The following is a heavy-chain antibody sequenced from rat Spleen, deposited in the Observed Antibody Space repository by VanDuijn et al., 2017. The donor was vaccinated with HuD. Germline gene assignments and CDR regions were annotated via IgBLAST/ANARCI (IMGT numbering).Heavy chain of an antibody. Sequence: EVQLVESGGGLVQPGRSLKLSCAASGFTFSNYGTHWIRQAPTKGLEWVAPISPSGDTTYYRDSVKGRFTISRDNEKSTLSLQMDSLRSEDRATYYCARSHYGYTDDFDYWGQGVMVTVSS. CDR2: ISPSGDTT. CDR1: GFTFSNYG. D-gene: IGHD1-9*01. V-gene: IGHV5-19*01. CDR3: ARSHYGYTDDFDY. J-gene: IGHJ2*01.